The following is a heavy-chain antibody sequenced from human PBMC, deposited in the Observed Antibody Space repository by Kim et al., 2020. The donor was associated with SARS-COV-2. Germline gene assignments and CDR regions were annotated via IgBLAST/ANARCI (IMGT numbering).Heavy chain of an antibody. CDR1: GYSFTSYW. D-gene: IGHD6-13*01. V-gene: IGHV5-51*01. CDR2: IYPGYSDT. Sequence: GESLKISCKGSGYSFTSYWIGWVRQMPGKGLEWMGIIYPGYSDTRYSPSFQGQVTISADKSISTAYLQWSSLKASDTAMYYCARQSSFSSSWYASGYYYGMDVWGQGTTVTVSS. CDR3: ARQSSFSSSWYASGYYYGMDV. J-gene: IGHJ6*02.